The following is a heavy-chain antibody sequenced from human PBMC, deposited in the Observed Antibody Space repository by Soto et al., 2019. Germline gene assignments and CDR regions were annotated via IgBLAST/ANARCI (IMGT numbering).Heavy chain of an antibody. D-gene: IGHD3-10*01. J-gene: IGHJ3*02. V-gene: IGHV2-5*01. Sequence: QMTLKESGPTLVKPTQTLTLTCSFSGFSLSTSGVGVGWIRQPPGKALEWLALIYWSGDEHYRPSLKSRLTITKATSKNQVVLIMTNMDPVDTATYYCALGLASLPVFAFDIWGQGTTVTVSS. CDR2: IYWSGDE. CDR3: ALGLASLPVFAFDI. CDR1: GFSLSTSGVG.